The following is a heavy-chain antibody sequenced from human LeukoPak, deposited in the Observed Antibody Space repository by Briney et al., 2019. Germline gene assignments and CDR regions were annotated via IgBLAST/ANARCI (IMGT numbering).Heavy chain of an antibody. CDR2: IKQDGSEK. V-gene: IGHV3-7*01. D-gene: IGHD4-17*01. Sequence: GGSLRLSCAASGFTFSSYWMSWVRQAPGKGLEWVANIKQDGSEKYYVDSVKGRFTISRDNAKNSLYLQMNSLRAEDTAVYYCARGTTTVTTRWFDPWGQGTLVTVSS. J-gene: IGHJ5*02. CDR3: ARGTTTVTTRWFDP. CDR1: GFTFSSYW.